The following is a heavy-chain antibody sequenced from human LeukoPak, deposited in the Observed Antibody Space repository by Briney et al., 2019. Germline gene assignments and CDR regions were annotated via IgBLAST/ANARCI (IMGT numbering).Heavy chain of an antibody. D-gene: IGHD3-10*01. CDR2: ISSSSVTI. V-gene: IGHV3-48*02. CDR1: GFTFSSYA. CDR3: ARVYGSGSPPDY. Sequence: GGSLRLSCAASGFTFSSYAMNWVRQAPGKGLEWVSYISSSSVTIYYADSVKGRFTISRDNAKNSLYLQMNSLRDEDTAVYYCARVYGSGSPPDYWGQGTLVTVSS. J-gene: IGHJ4*02.